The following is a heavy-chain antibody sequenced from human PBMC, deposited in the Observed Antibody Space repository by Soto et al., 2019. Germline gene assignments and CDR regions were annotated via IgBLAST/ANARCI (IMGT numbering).Heavy chain of an antibody. D-gene: IGHD6-19*01. CDR2: IKSKVDGGTT. CDR3: TTAGSGWYLGYYYYGMDV. Sequence: PGGSLRLSXTASGFTFRSAWMSWVRQAPGKGLEWAGRIKSKVDGGTTDYAAPVKGRFTISRDDSKNTLYLQMNSLKTEDTAVYYCTTAGSGWYLGYYYYGMDVWGQGTTVTVSS. J-gene: IGHJ6*02. CDR1: GFTFRSAW. V-gene: IGHV3-15*01.